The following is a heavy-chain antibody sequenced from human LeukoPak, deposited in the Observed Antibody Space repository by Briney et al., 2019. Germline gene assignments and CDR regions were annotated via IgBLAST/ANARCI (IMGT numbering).Heavy chain of an antibody. CDR3: ARAARGYSYQLDY. D-gene: IGHD5-18*01. J-gene: IGHJ4*02. Sequence: ASVTVSCKASGYTFTSYYMHCVRQAPGQGLEWMGIINPSGGSTSYAQNFQGRVTMTKDTSTSTVYMELSSLRSEDTAVYYCARAARGYSYQLDYWGQGTLVTVSS. CDR1: GYTFTSYY. CDR2: INPSGGST. V-gene: IGHV1-46*01.